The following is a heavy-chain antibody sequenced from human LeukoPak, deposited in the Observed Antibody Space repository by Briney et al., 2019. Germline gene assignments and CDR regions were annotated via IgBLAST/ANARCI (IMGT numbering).Heavy chain of an antibody. J-gene: IGHJ5*02. D-gene: IGHD6-13*01. CDR2: INHSGST. CDR3: ASNRGYSISLYWFNWFDP. V-gene: IGHV4-34*01. CDR1: GGSSSGYY. Sequence: SETLSLTCAVYGGSSSGYYWSWSRQPPGKGLEWIGEINHSGSTNYNPSLKSRVTISVDTSKNQFSLKLSSVTAADTAVYYCASNRGYSISLYWFNWFDPWGQGTLVTVSS.